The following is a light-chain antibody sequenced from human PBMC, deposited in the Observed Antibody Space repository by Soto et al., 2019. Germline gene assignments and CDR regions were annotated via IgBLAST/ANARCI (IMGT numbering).Light chain of an antibody. CDR2: DAS. Sequence: GDRVTLTCRASQSISSWLAWYQQKPGKAPKLLIYDASSLESGVPSRFSGSGSGTEFTLTISSLQPDDFATYYCQQYNSYSQTFGQGTKLEIK. CDR3: QQYNSYSQT. J-gene: IGKJ2*01. CDR1: QSISSW. V-gene: IGKV1-5*01.